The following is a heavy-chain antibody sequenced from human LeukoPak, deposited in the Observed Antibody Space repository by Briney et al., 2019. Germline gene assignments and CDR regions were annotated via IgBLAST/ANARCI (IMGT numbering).Heavy chain of an antibody. Sequence: ASVKVSCKVSGYTLTELSMHWVRQPPGNGHEWMGGFDPEDGETIYAQKFQGRVTMTEDTSTDTAYMELSSLRSEDTAVYYCATLVYYYDSSGYYGIPHFDYWGQGTLVTVSS. D-gene: IGHD3-22*01. CDR2: FDPEDGET. V-gene: IGHV1-24*01. CDR3: ATLVYYYDSSGYYGIPHFDY. J-gene: IGHJ4*02. CDR1: GYTLTELS.